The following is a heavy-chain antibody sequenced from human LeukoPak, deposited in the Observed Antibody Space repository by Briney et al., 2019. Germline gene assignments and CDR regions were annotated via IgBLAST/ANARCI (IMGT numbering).Heavy chain of an antibody. D-gene: IGHD1-1*01. Sequence: PGRSLRLSCAASGFTFSSYAMHWVRQAPGKGLEWVANIKQDGSEKYYVDSVKGRFTISRDNAKNSLYLQMNSLRAEDTAVYYCARDHRGTYYYYYMDVWGKGTTVTVSS. V-gene: IGHV3-7*01. CDR3: ARDHRGTYYYYYMDV. CDR1: GFTFSSYA. J-gene: IGHJ6*03. CDR2: IKQDGSEK.